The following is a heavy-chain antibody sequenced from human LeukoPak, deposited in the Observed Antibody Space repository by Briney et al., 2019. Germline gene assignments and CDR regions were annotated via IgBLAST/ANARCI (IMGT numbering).Heavy chain of an antibody. CDR3: AKGQRFYGEYYFDQ. J-gene: IGHJ4*02. V-gene: IGHV3-21*04. CDR1: GFTFSSYS. Sequence: PGGSLRLSCAASGFTFSSYSMNWVRQAPGKGLEWVSSISSSSYIYYADSVKGRFTISRDNSKNTLYLQMNRLRAEDTAVYYCAKGQRFYGEYYFDQWGQGTLVTVSS. D-gene: IGHD4-17*01. CDR2: ISSSSYI.